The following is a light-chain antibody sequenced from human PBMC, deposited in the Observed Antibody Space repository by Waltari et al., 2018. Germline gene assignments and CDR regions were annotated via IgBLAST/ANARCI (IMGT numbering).Light chain of an antibody. Sequence: EIVLTQSPGTLSLSPGERATLSCRASQSVSSSYLAWYQQKPGQAPRLLIYGASNRATGIPDRFSCSGSGTDFTLTISRLEPEDFAVYYCQQYGSSPHTFGGGTKVEIK. V-gene: IGKV3-20*01. CDR1: QSVSSSY. J-gene: IGKJ4*01. CDR3: QQYGSSPHT. CDR2: GAS.